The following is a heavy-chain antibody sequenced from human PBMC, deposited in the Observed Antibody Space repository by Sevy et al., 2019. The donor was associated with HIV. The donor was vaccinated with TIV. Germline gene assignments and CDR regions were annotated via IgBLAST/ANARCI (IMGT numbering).Heavy chain of an antibody. D-gene: IGHD3-10*01. CDR1: GFSFSDYW. CDR3: ARGIFGSGSRLGLGY. V-gene: IGHV3-7*03. Sequence: WGSLRLSCEASGFSFSDYWMTWVRQAPGKGLEWVANMRQDGRETYYVDSVKGRFTVSRDNAKNSLWLQMNGLRADDTAVYYCARGIFGSGSRLGLGYWGQGTLVTVSS. J-gene: IGHJ4*02. CDR2: MRQDGRET.